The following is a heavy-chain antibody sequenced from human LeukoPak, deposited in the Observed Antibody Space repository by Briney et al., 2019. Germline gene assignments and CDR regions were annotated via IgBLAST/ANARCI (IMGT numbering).Heavy chain of an antibody. CDR3: AREARYDQNFDY. V-gene: IGHV1-69*01. D-gene: IGHD3-9*01. Sequence: GSSVKVSCKASGGTFSSYAISWVRQAPGQGLEWMGGIIPIFGTANYAQKFQGRATITADESTSTAYMELSSLRSEDTAVYYCAREARYDQNFDYWGQGTLVTVSS. J-gene: IGHJ4*02. CDR1: GGTFSSYA. CDR2: IIPIFGTA.